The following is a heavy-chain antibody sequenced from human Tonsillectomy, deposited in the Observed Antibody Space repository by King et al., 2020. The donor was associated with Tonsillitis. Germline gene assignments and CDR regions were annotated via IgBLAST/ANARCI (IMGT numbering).Heavy chain of an antibody. D-gene: IGHD5-24*01. CDR2: IHSRGTT. Sequence: QLQESGPGLVKPSQTLSLTCTVSGGSISSGSYYWNWIRRPAGKGLEWIGRIHSRGTTTYSPSLTSRLTISMDTSKNQFSLTLTSVTAADTAVYYCAGQLDLATIIDYWGQGTLVTVSS. CDR1: GGSISSGSYY. CDR3: AGQLDLATIIDY. V-gene: IGHV4-61*02. J-gene: IGHJ4*02.